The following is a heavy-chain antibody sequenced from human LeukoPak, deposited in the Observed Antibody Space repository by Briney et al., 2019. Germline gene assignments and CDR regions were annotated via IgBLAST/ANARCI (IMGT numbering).Heavy chain of an antibody. CDR2: IYYSGST. CDR1: GDSISDYY. J-gene: IGHJ4*02. D-gene: IGHD6-19*01. Sequence: SETLSLTCTVSGDSISDYYWSWIRQPPGKGLEWIGYIYYSGSTNYNPSLKSRVTISVDSSKNQFSLKLSSVTAADTAVYYCARGSSGWYSHLGYWGQGTLVTVSS. V-gene: IGHV4-59*01. CDR3: ARGSSGWYSHLGY.